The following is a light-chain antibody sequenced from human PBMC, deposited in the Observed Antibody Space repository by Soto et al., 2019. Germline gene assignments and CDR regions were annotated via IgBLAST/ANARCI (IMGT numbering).Light chain of an antibody. Sequence: EIVLTQSPGTLSLSPGERATLSCRASQSDNSNSLAWFQQKPGQAPRLLIYDASNRATGIPDRFSGSGSGTDFTLTISRLEAEDFAVYFCQQYGTSPTWTFGQGTKAEIK. CDR1: QSDNSNS. CDR3: QQYGTSPTWT. J-gene: IGKJ1*01. CDR2: DAS. V-gene: IGKV3-20*01.